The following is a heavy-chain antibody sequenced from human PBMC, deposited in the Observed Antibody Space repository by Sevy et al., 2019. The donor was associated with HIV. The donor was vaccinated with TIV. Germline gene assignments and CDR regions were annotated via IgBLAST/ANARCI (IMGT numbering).Heavy chain of an antibody. V-gene: IGHV3-23*01. CDR3: AREGCTRPHDY. D-gene: IGHD2-8*01. CDR2: LSFGCGKI. J-gene: IGHJ4*02. CDR1: GFAFYDYS. Sequence: GSLRLSCAASGFAFYDYSMSWIRQAPAKGLEWVATLSFGCGKINYADSVKGRFTISRDNSKNSFYLQMDNLRVEDTALYYCAREGCTRPHDYWGQGTRVTVSS.